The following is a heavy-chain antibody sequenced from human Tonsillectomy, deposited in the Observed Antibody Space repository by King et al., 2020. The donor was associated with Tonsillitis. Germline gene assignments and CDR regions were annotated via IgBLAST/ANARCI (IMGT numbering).Heavy chain of an antibody. D-gene: IGHD3-16*02. V-gene: IGHV4-38-2*02. CDR2: IYHSGST. J-gene: IGHJ4*02. CDR3: ARDLPSYDYVWGSYRPFDY. CDR1: GYSISIGYY. Sequence: VQLQESGPGLVKPSETLSLTCAVSGYSISIGYYWGWIRQPPGKGLEWIGSIYHSGSTYYNPSLKSRVTISVDTSKNQFSLKLSSVTAADTAVYYCARDLPSYDYVWGSYRPFDYWGQGTLVTVSS.